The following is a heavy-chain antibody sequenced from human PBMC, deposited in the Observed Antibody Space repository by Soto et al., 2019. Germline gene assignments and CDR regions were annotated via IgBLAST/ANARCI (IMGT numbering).Heavy chain of an antibody. CDR3: ARDGAQSGWIQPYYYYYYGMDV. CDR2: ISAYNGNT. J-gene: IGHJ6*02. V-gene: IGHV1-18*01. CDR1: GYTFTSYG. D-gene: IGHD5-18*01. Sequence: ASVKVSCKASGYTFTSYGISWVRQAPGRGLEWMGWISAYNGNTNYAQKLQGRVTMTTDKSTSTAYMELRSLRSDDTAVYYCARDGAQSGWIQPYYYYYYGMDVWGQGTTVTVSS.